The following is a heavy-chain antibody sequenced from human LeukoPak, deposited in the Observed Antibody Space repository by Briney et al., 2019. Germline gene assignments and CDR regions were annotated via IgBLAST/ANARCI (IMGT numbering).Heavy chain of an antibody. CDR1: GGSFSGYY. CDR3: ASEDYDILTGYYHFDY. Sequence: SETLSLTCAVYGGSFSGYYWSWIRQPPGKGLEWIGEINHSGSTNYNPSLKSRVTISVDTSKNQFSLKLSSVTAADTAVYYCASEDYDILTGYYHFDYWGQGTLVTVSS. J-gene: IGHJ4*02. CDR2: INHSGST. V-gene: IGHV4-34*01. D-gene: IGHD3-9*01.